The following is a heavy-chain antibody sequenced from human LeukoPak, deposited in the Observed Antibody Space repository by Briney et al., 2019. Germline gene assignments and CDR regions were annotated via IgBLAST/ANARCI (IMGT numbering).Heavy chain of an antibody. CDR3: AKDILDGDYANDAFDI. CDR2: ISWNSGSI. V-gene: IGHV3-9*03. CDR1: GFTFDDYA. Sequence: GGSLRLSCAASGFTFDDYAMHWVRQAPGKGLEWVSGISWNSGSIGYADSVKGRFTISRDNAKNSLYLQMNSLRAGDMALYYCAKDILDGDYANDAFDIWGQGTMVTVSS. J-gene: IGHJ3*02. D-gene: IGHD4-17*01.